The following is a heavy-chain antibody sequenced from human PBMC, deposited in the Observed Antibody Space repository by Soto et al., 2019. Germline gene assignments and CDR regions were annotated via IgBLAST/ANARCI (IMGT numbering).Heavy chain of an antibody. CDR2: ISSSSSTI. CDR3: ARDLREEHWLGGDAFDS. CDR1: GFTFRSYS. V-gene: IGHV3-48*01. D-gene: IGHD6-19*01. J-gene: IGHJ3*02. Sequence: EVQLVESGGGLVQPGGSLRLSCAASGFTFRSYSMNWVRQAPGKGLEWVSYISSSSSTIYYADSVKGRFTISRDNAKNSLYLQMNSLTAEDTAVYYCARDLREEHWLGGDAFDSWGQGTMVTVSS.